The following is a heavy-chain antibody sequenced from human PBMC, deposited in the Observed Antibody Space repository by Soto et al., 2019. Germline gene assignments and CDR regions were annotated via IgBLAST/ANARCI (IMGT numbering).Heavy chain of an antibody. J-gene: IGHJ5*02. CDR1: GYTFTSYA. Sequence: GASVKVSCKASGYTFTSYAMHWVRQAPGQRLEWMGWINAGNGNTKYSQKFQGRVTITRDTSASTAYMELSSLRSEDTAVYYCARESITGTTFWFDPWGQGNLVTVSS. V-gene: IGHV1-3*01. CDR2: INAGNGNT. CDR3: ARESITGTTFWFDP. D-gene: IGHD1-7*01.